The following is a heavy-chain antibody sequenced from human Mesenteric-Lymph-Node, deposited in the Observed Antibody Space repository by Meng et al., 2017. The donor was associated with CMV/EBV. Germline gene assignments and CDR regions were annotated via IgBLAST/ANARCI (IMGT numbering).Heavy chain of an antibody. Sequence: SGYTFTSYARNWVRQAPGQGLEWMGWINTNTGNPTYAQGFTGRFVFSLDTSVSTAYLQISSLKAENTAVYYCARALQVTSSWYYFDYWGQGTLVTVSS. CDR3: ARALQVTSSWYYFDY. CDR1: GYTFTSYA. D-gene: IGHD6-13*01. J-gene: IGHJ4*02. V-gene: IGHV7-4-1*02. CDR2: INTNTGNP.